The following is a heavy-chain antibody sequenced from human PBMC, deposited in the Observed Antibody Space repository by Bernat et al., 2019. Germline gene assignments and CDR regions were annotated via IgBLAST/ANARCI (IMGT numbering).Heavy chain of an antibody. J-gene: IGHJ3*02. D-gene: IGHD5-24*01. V-gene: IGHV4-59*01. CDR1: GGSISSYY. CDR3: ARGGRDGYRWAFDI. Sequence: QVQLQESVPGLVKPSETLSLTCTVSGGSISSYYWSWIRQPPGKGLEWIGYIYYSGSTNYNPSLKSRVTISVDTSKNQFSLKLSSVTAADTAVYYCARGGRDGYRWAFDIWGQGTMVTVSS. CDR2: IYYSGST.